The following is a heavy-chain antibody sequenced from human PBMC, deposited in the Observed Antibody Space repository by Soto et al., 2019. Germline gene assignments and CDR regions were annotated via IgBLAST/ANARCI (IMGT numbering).Heavy chain of an antibody. Sequence: QVRLEESGGGVVQPGGSLRLSCAASGFRFSDYGMHWVRQAPGKGLEWVAVISYDGSYEYYADSVKGRFNISRDNSKNTVFLQMTSVREEDTAVFYCARGDKARDGSDLWGLGTLVTVSS. CDR3: ARGDKARDGSDL. V-gene: IGHV3-30*03. CDR2: ISYDGSYE. CDR1: GFRFSDYG. D-gene: IGHD5-12*01. J-gene: IGHJ4*02.